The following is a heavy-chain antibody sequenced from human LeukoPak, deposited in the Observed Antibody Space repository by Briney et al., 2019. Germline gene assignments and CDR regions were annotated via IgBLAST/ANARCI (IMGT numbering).Heavy chain of an antibody. CDR3: ARVGGIAMVKGFDY. CDR1: GFTFSSYS. D-gene: IGHD5-18*01. J-gene: IGHJ4*02. CDR2: ISSSSSTI. Sequence: GGSLRLSCAASGFTFSSYSMNWVRQAPGKGLEWVSYISSSSSTIYYADSVKGRFTISRDNAKNSLYLQMNSLRAEDTAVYYCARVGGIAMVKGFDYWGRGTLVTVSS. V-gene: IGHV3-48*04.